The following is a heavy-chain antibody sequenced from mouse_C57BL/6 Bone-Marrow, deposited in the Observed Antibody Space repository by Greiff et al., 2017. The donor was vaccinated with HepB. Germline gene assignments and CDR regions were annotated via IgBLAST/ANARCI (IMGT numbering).Heavy chain of an antibody. D-gene: IGHD2-2*01. Sequence: QVQLQQSGPELVKPGASVKISCKASGYTFTDYYINWVKQRPGQGLEWIGWIFPGSGSTYYNEKFKGKATLTVDKSSSTAYMLLSSLTSEDSAVYFCARGGRLSTWGYAMDYWGQGTSVTVSS. CDR1: GYTFTDYY. CDR3: ARGGRLSTWGYAMDY. CDR2: IFPGSGST. V-gene: IGHV1-75*01. J-gene: IGHJ4*01.